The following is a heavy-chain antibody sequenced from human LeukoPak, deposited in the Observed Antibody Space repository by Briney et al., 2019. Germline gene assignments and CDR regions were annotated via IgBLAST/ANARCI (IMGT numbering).Heavy chain of an antibody. D-gene: IGHD3-22*01. CDR3: TRDDYYDSSTEDY. J-gene: IGHJ4*02. CDR2: LNPNSGGT. V-gene: IGHV1-2*06. CDR1: GYTFTAYY. Sequence: GASVMVSCKASGYTFTAYYIHWVRQAPGQGLEWMGRLNPNSGGTNYAQKFQGRVTMTRDTSISTAYMEVSRLTSDDTAVYYCTRDDYYDSSTEDYWGQGTLVTVSS.